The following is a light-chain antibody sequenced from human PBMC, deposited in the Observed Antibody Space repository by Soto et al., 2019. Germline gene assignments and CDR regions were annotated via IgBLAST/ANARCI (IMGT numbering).Light chain of an antibody. CDR3: CSYAGSYTFV. V-gene: IGLV2-11*01. J-gene: IGLJ2*01. Sequence: QSALTQPRSVSGSPGQSVTISCTGTSSDVGGYNYVSWYQHHPGKAPKLMIYDVSKWPSGVPDRFSGSKSGNTASLTISGLQAEDEADYYCCSYAGSYTFVFGGGTKVTVL. CDR2: DVS. CDR1: SSDVGGYNY.